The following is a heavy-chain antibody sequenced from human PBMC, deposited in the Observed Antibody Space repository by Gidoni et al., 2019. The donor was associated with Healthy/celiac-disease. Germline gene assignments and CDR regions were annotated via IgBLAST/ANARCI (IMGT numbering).Heavy chain of an antibody. CDR2: ISGNSGSI. V-gene: IGHV3-9*01. D-gene: IGHD6-19*01. CDR1: GFTLDDYA. J-gene: IGHJ3*02. Sequence: EVQLLGSGRGLVQPGRSLRLSCAASGFTLDDYAMHWVRQAPGKGMEWVSCISGNSGSIGYAYSVKGRFTISRDNAKNSLYLQMNSLRAEDTALYYWAKVHSPTTGQWLEHAFDIWGQGTMVTVSS. CDR3: AKVHSPTTGQWLEHAFDI.